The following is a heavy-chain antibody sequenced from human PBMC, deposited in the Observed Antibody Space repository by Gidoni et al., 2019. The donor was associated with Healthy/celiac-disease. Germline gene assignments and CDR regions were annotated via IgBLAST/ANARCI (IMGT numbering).Heavy chain of an antibody. J-gene: IGHJ6*02. CDR2: IYTSGST. Sequence: QVQLQESGPGLVKPSQNLSLTCTVSGDSFSSACYYWSWIRQPAGKGLEWVGRIYTSGSTHYNPSLKSRVTISVDTSKNQFSLKLSSVTAADTAVYYCARGRLEGYYDSSGYYYYYYGMDVWGQGTTVTVSS. CDR3: ARGRLEGYYDSSGYYYYYYGMDV. V-gene: IGHV4-61*02. D-gene: IGHD3-22*01. CDR1: GDSFSSACYY.